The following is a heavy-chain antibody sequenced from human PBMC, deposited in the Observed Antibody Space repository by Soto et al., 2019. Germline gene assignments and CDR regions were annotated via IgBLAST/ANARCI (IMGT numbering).Heavy chain of an antibody. V-gene: IGHV3-11*01. CDR3: ARALSYCTNGVCTRGLGY. Sequence: GGSLRLSCAASGFTFSDYYMSWIRQAPGKGLEWVSYISSSGSTIYYADSVKGRFTISRDNAKNSLYLQMNSLRAEDTAVYYCARALSYCTNGVCTRGLGYWGQGTLVTVSS. D-gene: IGHD2-8*01. CDR1: GFTFSDYY. CDR2: ISSSGSTI. J-gene: IGHJ4*02.